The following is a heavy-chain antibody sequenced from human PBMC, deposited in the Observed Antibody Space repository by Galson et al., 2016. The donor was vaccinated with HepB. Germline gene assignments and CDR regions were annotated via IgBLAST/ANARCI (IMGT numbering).Heavy chain of an antibody. J-gene: IGHJ6*02. V-gene: IGHV3-11*01. CDR3: ATPLTYYNLGV. D-gene: IGHD4/OR15-4a*01. CDR1: GFPFSAYY. Sequence: SLRLSCAASGFPFSAYYMSWIRQAPGKGLEWVSYISGVGDTQFYADSVKGRFTISRDNAKNPVYLQMNSLRVQDTAVYYCATPLTYYNLGVWGQGTTVTVSS. CDR2: ISGVGDTQ.